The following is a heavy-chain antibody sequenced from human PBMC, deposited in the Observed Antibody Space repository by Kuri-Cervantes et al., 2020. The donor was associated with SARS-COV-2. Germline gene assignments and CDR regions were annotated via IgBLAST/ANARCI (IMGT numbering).Heavy chain of an antibody. Sequence: GGSLRLSCAASGFSFSRFPMHWVRHAPGKGLEWVAVISYDGSNKYYADSVKGRFTISRDNSKNTLYLQMNSLRAEDTAVYYCVIVDTAMVGFGDYWGQGTLVTVSS. D-gene: IGHD5-18*01. CDR1: GFSFSRFP. CDR3: VIVDTAMVGFGDY. J-gene: IGHJ4*02. CDR2: ISYDGSNK. V-gene: IGHV3-30-3*01.